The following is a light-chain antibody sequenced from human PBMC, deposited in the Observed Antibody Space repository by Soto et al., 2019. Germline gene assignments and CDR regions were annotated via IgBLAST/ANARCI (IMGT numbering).Light chain of an antibody. CDR2: KVS. J-gene: IGKJ1*01. Sequence: VVMTQSPLSLPVTLGQPASISCRSSQSLVYSNGNTSLHWLQQRPGQSPRRLIYKVSNRDSGVPDRFSGSGSGTDFTLIINSVEAEDVGVYYCLQRTSWPPTFGQGTKVEI. CDR1: QSLVYSNGNTS. CDR3: LQRTSWPPT. V-gene: IGKV2-30*01.